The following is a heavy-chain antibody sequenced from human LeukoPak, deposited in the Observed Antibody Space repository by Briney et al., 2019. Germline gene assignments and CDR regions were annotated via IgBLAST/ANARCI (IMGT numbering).Heavy chain of an antibody. CDR2: ISSSSSYI. D-gene: IGHD3-22*01. V-gene: IGHV3-21*01. CDR3: ARQGTQDYYDSSGYYDYL. CDR1: DFTFSSYS. Sequence: GGPLRLSCAPSDFTFSSYSMNWFRRPPGRGLDWVSSISSSSSYIYYADSVKGRFTISRDNAKNSLYLQMNSLRAEDTAVYYCARQGTQDYYDSSGYYDYLGGQGTLVTVSS. J-gene: IGHJ4*02.